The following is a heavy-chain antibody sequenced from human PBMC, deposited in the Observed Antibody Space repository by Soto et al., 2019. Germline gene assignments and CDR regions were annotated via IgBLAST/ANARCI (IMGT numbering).Heavy chain of an antibody. V-gene: IGHV3-11*01. CDR2: ISSSGSTI. Sequence: QVQLVESGGGLVKPGGSLRLSCAASGFTFSDYYMNWIRQAPGKGLEWVSYISSSGSTIYYADSVKGRFTISRDNAKNSLYMQMNSLRAEDTAVYYCARGPYDYVWGSNPPHFDYWGQGTLVTVSS. CDR3: ARGPYDYVWGSNPPHFDY. J-gene: IGHJ4*02. CDR1: GFTFSDYY. D-gene: IGHD3-16*02.